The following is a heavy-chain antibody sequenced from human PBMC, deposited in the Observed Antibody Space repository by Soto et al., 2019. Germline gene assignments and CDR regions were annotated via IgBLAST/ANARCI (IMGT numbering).Heavy chain of an antibody. D-gene: IGHD3-22*01. CDR3: ARDSATYYDSSGYYPRYYYYGMDV. CDR1: GFTFSSYS. CDR2: ISSSSSYI. V-gene: IGHV3-21*01. J-gene: IGHJ6*02. Sequence: AGGSLRLSCAASGFTFSSYSMNWVRQAPGKXLEWVSSISSSSSYIYYADSVKGRFTISRDNAKNSLYLQMNSVRAEDTAVYYCARDSATYYDSSGYYPRYYYYGMDVWGQRTTVSISS.